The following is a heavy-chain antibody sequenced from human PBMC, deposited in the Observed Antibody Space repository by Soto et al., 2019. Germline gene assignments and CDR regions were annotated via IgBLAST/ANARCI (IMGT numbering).Heavy chain of an antibody. J-gene: IGHJ5*02. CDR3: ARGPFVVVVAATNNWFDP. D-gene: IGHD2-15*01. Sequence: TLSLTCAVYGGSFSGYYWSWIRQPPGKGLEWIGEINHSGSTNYNPSLKSRVTISVDTSKNQFSLKLSSVTAADTAVYYCARGPFVVVVAATNNWFDPWGQGTLVTVSS. CDR2: INHSGST. CDR1: GGSFSGYY. V-gene: IGHV4-34*01.